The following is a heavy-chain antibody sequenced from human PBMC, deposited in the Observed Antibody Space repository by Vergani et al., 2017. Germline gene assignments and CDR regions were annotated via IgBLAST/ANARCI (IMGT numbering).Heavy chain of an antibody. V-gene: IGHV2-26*01. CDR2: MLSNDVK. CDR3: ARLRGSRWSNYYYYMDV. D-gene: IGHD6-13*01. Sequence: QVTLKESGPVLVKPTETLTLTCTVSGFSLTNGRMGVSWIRQPPGKPLEWLVTMLSNDVKYYSASLKNRLTISKEPSKSQVVLSMTNMDPVDAGTYYCARLRGSRWSNYYYYMDVWGKGTTVTVSS. CDR1: GFSLTNGRMG. J-gene: IGHJ6*03.